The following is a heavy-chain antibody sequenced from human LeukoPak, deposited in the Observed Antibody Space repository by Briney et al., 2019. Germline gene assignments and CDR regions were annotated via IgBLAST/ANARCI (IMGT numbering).Heavy chain of an antibody. CDR1: GGSISSGGYS. CDR2: IYHSGST. D-gene: IGHD6-19*01. CDR3: ARRWQWYV. V-gene: IGHV4-30-2*01. J-gene: IGHJ4*02. Sequence: PSETLSLTCAVSGGSISSGGYSWSWIRQPPGKGLEWIGYIYHSGSTNYNPSLKSRVTISVDTSKNQFSLKLSSVTAADTAVYYCARRWQWYVWGQGTLVTVSS.